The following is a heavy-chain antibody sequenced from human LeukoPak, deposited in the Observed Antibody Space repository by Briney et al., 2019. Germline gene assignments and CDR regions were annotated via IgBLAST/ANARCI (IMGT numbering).Heavy chain of an antibody. CDR3: GRDKDYVWGGGVFDY. CDR2: INPSGGST. J-gene: IGHJ4*02. CDR1: GYTFTSYY. Sequence: GESLKISCKGSGYTFTSYYMHWVRQAPGQGLEWMGIINPSGGSTSYAQKFQGRVTMTRDTSTSTVYMELSSLRSEDTAVYYCGRDKDYVWGGGVFDYWGQGTLVTVSS. D-gene: IGHD3-16*01. V-gene: IGHV1-46*01.